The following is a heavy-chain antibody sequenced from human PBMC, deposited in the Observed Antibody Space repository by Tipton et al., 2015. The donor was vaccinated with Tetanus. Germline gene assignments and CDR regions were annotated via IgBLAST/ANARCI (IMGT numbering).Heavy chain of an antibody. CDR3: ARERPSETGTTDWLDP. D-gene: IGHD1-14*01. V-gene: IGHV3-7*01. CDR2: MNEDGSQR. Sequence: SLRLSCASSGFPFAKSWMAWVRQAPMKGLEWVANMNEDGSQRNYVDGVKGRFTISRDNARNSLFLEMSSLRVEDTAIYFCARERPSETGTTDWLDPWGQGTLVTVSS. J-gene: IGHJ5*02. CDR1: GFPFAKSW.